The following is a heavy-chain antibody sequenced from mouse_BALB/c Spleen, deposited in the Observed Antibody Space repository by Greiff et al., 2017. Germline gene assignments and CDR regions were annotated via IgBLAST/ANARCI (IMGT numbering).Heavy chain of an antibody. D-gene: IGHD2-3*01. CDR1: GYTFTSYW. Sequence: VQLQQSGTVLARPGASVKMSCKASGYTFTSYWMHWVKQRPGQGLEWIGAIYPGNSDTSYNQKFKGKAKLTAVTSTSTAYMELSSLTNEDSAVYYCTMATGIEGYYRAWFAYWGQGTLVTVSA. J-gene: IGHJ3*01. CDR2: IYPGNSDT. CDR3: TMATGIEGYYRAWFAY. V-gene: IGHV1-5*01.